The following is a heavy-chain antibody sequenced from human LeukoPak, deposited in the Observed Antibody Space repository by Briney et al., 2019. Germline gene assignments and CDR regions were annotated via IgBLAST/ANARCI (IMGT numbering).Heavy chain of an antibody. Sequence: SQTLSLTCAVYVGSFSGHYWSWIRQPPRKGLEWIGEINHSGSTNYNPPLTRRVTIPVDTPKNQFSLKLSSVTAPDTAVYYCAREHPIRYRSGWYSDPSPFNWFDPWGQGTLVTVSS. CDR3: AREHPIRYRSGWYSDPSPFNWFDP. V-gene: IGHV4-34*01. CDR2: INHSGST. D-gene: IGHD6-19*01. J-gene: IGHJ5*02. CDR1: VGSFSGHY.